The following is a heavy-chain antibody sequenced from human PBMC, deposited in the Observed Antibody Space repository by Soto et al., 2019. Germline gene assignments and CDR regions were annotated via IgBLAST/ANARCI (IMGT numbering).Heavy chain of an antibody. J-gene: IGHJ4*02. CDR2: IWYDGSNK. V-gene: IGHV3-33*01. D-gene: IGHD2-2*02. Sequence: QVQLVESGGGVVQPGRSLRLSCAASGFTFSSYGMHWVRQAPGKGLEWVAVIWYDGSNKYYADSVKGRFTISRDNSKNTLYLEMNSLRAEDTAVYYCARALGYCSSTSCYTLDFWGQGNLVTGFS. CDR3: ARALGYCSSTSCYTLDF. CDR1: GFTFSSYG.